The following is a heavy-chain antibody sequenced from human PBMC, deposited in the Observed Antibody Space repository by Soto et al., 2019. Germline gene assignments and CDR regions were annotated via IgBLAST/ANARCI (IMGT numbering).Heavy chain of an antibody. CDR2: SIPIFGTA. Sequence: QVQLVQSGAEVKKPGSSVKVSCKASGGTFSSYAISWVRQAPGQGLEWMGGSIPIFGTANYAQKFQGRVTITADDSTSTAYMELSSLSSEYTAVYYCARDHGVFPDNWFDPWGQGTLVTVSS. CDR3: ARDHGVFPDNWFDP. CDR1: GGTFSSYA. V-gene: IGHV1-69*12. J-gene: IGHJ5*02. D-gene: IGHD4-17*01.